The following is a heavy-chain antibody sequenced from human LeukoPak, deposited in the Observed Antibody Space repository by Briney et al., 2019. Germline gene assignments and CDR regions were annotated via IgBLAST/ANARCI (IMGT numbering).Heavy chain of an antibody. Sequence: PGGSLRLSCAASGFTVSSNYMTWVRQAPGKGLEWVSVIYSGGSTYYADSVKGRFTISRDNSKNTLYLQMSNLRAEDTAVYYCGSKRPGAYYFDYWGQGTLVTVSS. V-gene: IGHV3-53*01. CDR3: GSKRPGAYYFDY. CDR2: IYSGGST. CDR1: GFTVSSNY. J-gene: IGHJ4*02. D-gene: IGHD6-25*01.